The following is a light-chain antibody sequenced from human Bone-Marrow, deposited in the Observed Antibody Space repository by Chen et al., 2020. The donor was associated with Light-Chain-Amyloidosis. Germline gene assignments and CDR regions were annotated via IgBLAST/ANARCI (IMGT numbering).Light chain of an antibody. J-gene: IGKJ1*01. CDR2: GAS. CDR3: QQYNNWPPCT. V-gene: IGKV3-15*01. Sequence: EIVMTQSPATLSVSPGERATLSCRARQSVSSNLAWYQQKPGQAPRLLIYGASTRATGIPARFSGSGSGTEFTLTISSMQSEDFAVYYCQQYNNWPPCTFGQGTNVEIK. CDR1: QSVSSN.